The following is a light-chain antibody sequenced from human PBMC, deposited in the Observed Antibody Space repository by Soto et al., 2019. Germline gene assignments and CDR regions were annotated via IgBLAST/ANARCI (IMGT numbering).Light chain of an antibody. CDR2: GAS. V-gene: IGKV3-20*01. CDR3: QQYGSSRIT. J-gene: IGKJ5*01. CDR1: QSFSGSY. Sequence: EIVLTQSPGTLSLAPGEISTLSFRSTQSFSGSYLAWYQQKPGQAPRLLIYGASSRATGIPDRFSGSGSGTDFTLTISRLEPEDFAVYYCQQYGSSRITFGQGTRLEIK.